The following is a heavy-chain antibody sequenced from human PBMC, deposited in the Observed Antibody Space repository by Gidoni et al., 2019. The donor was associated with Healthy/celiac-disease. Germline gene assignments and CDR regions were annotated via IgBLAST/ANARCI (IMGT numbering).Heavy chain of an antibody. CDR3: AKEELRFLVPKGIFDY. J-gene: IGHJ4*02. CDR1: GFTFSSYA. V-gene: IGHV3-23*01. CDR2: ISGSGGST. D-gene: IGHD3-3*01. Sequence: EVQLLESGGGLVQPGVSLRLSCAASGFTFSSYAMSWVRQAPGKGLGWVSAISGSGGSTYYADSVKGRFTISRDNSKNTLYLQMNSLRAEDTAVYYCAKEELRFLVPKGIFDYWGQGTLVTVSS.